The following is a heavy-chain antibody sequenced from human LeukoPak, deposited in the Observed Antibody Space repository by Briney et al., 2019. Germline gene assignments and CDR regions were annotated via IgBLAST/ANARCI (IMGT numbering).Heavy chain of an antibody. V-gene: IGHV4-38-2*01. Sequence: SETLSLTCAVSGYSIGSGYYWGWIRQPPGKGLEWIGSIYHSGSTYYNPSLKSRVTISVDTSKNQFSLKLSSVTAADTAVYYCAAGSSSTEPLLYYYYYMDVWGKGTTVTVSS. CDR3: AAGSSSTEPLLYYYYYMDV. CDR2: IYHSGST. CDR1: GYSIGSGYY. D-gene: IGHD6-6*01. J-gene: IGHJ6*03.